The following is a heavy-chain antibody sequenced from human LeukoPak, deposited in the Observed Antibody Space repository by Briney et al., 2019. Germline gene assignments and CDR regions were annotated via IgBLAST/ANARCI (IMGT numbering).Heavy chain of an antibody. Sequence: ASVKVSCKASGYTFTGYYMHWVRQAPGQGLEWMGWTNPNSGGTNYAQKFQGRVTMTRDTSISTAYMELSRLRSDDTAVYYCARDGFLWGSGYSNWFDPWGQGTLVTVSS. CDR1: GYTFTGYY. V-gene: IGHV1-2*02. D-gene: IGHD3-22*01. J-gene: IGHJ5*02. CDR2: TNPNSGGT. CDR3: ARDGFLWGSGYSNWFDP.